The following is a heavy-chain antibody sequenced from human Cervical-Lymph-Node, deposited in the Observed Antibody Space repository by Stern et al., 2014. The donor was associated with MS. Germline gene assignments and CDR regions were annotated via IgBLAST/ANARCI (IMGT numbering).Heavy chain of an antibody. J-gene: IGHJ5*02. V-gene: IGHV4-31*03. CDR1: GGSFSSGGNF. CDR2: LFYSGSA. D-gene: IGHD4-17*01. Sequence: VQLVESGPGQVKPAQTLSLTCSVSGGSFSSGGNFWGWIRQHPGKGLEGIGYLFYSGSAYYNTSLTSRVTISVDTSKNQFSLKLSSVTAADTAVYYCARVALPYGDYGWFDPWGQGTLVTVSS. CDR3: ARVALPYGDYGWFDP.